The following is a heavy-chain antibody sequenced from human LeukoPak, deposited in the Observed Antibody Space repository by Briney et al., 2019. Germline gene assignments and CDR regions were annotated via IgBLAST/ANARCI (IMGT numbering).Heavy chain of an antibody. CDR1: GGTFSSYA. D-gene: IGHD2-15*01. J-gene: IGHJ5*01. CDR2: IIPILGIA. V-gene: IGHV1-69*04. Sequence: SVKVSCKASGGTFSSYAISWVRQAPGQGLEWMGRIIPILGIANYAQKFQGRVTITADKSTSTAYMELSSLRSEDTAVYYCARVIVVVVAATRFNWFDPWGQGTTVTVSS. CDR3: ARVIVVVVAATRFNWFDP.